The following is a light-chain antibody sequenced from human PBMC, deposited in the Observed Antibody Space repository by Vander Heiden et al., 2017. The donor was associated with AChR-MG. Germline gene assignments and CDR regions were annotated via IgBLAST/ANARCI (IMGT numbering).Light chain of an antibody. Sequence: QSVLTQPPSVSGAPGQSVTISCTGSSSDIGAGYDVHWYQQLPGTAPKLLIYSNSNRPSGVPDRFSGSKSGTSASLAITGLQAEDEADYYCQSYDSSLSGYWVFGGGTKLTVL. CDR2: SNS. J-gene: IGLJ3*02. V-gene: IGLV1-40*01. CDR3: QSYDSSLSGYWV. CDR1: SSDIGAGYD.